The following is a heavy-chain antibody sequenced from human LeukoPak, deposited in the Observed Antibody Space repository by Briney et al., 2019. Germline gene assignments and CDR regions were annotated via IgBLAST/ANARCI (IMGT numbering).Heavy chain of an antibody. Sequence: GGSLRLSCAASGFTFSYYWMSWVRQAPGKGLEWVANIKQDGSEKYYVDSVRGRFTISRDNSKNSLYLQMNSLRAEDTAIYYCARDWGSDEAIDYWGQGTLVTVSS. J-gene: IGHJ4*02. CDR3: ARDWGSDEAIDY. CDR1: GFTFSYYW. CDR2: IKQDGSEK. V-gene: IGHV3-7*01. D-gene: IGHD2-21*02.